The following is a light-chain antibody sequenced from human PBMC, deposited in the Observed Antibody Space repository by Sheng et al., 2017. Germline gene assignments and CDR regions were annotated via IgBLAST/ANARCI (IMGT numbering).Light chain of an antibody. Sequence: QSALTQPASVSGSPGQSITISCTGTSSDVGGYNYVSWYQQHPGKAPKLMIYDVTNRPSGISDRFSASKSGSTASLTISGLQAEDEADYYCSSYTRSSTLIFGGGTKLTVL. CDR1: SSDVGGYNY. J-gene: IGLJ2*01. CDR3: SSYTRSSTLI. CDR2: DVT. V-gene: IGLV2-14*03.